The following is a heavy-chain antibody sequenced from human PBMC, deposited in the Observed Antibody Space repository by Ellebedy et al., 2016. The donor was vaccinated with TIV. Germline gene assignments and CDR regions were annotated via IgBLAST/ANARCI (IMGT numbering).Heavy chain of an antibody. CDR3: AKALGYCSGGSCYYYMDV. D-gene: IGHD2-15*01. V-gene: IGHV3-9*01. CDR2: ISWNSGSI. J-gene: IGHJ6*03. CDR1: GFTFDDYA. Sequence: GGSLRLSXAASGFTFDDYAMHWVRQAPGKGLEWVPGISWNSGSIGYADSVKGRFTISRDNAKNSLYLQMNSLRAEDTALYYCAKALGYCSGGSCYYYMDVWGKGTTVTVSS.